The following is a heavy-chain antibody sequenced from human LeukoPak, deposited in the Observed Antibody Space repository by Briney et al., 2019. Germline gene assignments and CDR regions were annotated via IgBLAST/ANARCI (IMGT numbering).Heavy chain of an antibody. Sequence: PGGSLRLSCAASGFTFSSYAMHWVRQAPGKGLEYVSAISSNGGSTYYANSVKGRFTISRDNSKNTLYLQMGSLRAEDMAVYYCARDASYDFWSGYYTGDYYYYYYTDVWGKGTTVTVSS. D-gene: IGHD3-3*01. CDR1: GFTFSSYA. J-gene: IGHJ6*03. CDR2: ISSNGGST. V-gene: IGHV3-64*01. CDR3: ARDASYDFWSGYYTGDYYYYYYTDV.